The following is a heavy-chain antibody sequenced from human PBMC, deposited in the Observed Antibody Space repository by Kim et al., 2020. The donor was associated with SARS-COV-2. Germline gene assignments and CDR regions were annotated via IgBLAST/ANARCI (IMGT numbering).Heavy chain of an antibody. J-gene: IGHJ4*02. V-gene: IGHV4-59*01. CDR1: GGSISSYY. CDR2: IYYSGST. D-gene: IGHD7-27*01. Sequence: SETLSLTCTVSGGSISSYYWSWIRQPPGKGLEWIGYIYYSGSTNYNPSLKSRVTISVDTSKNQFSLKLSSVTAADTAVYYCARELGQPRDYWGQGTLVTVSS. CDR3: ARELGQPRDY.